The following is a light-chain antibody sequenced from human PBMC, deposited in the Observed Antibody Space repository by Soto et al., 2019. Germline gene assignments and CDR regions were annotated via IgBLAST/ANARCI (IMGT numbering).Light chain of an antibody. J-gene: IGKJ2*01. V-gene: IGKV3-20*01. Sequence: EIVLTQSPGTLSLSPGERATLSCRASRSVSSSYLAWYQQKPGQAPRLLIYGASSRATGIPDRFSGSGSGTAFTLTISRLEPEDFAVYSCQQYGGSPPYTFGQGTKLEIK. CDR2: GAS. CDR1: RSVSSSY. CDR3: QQYGGSPPYT.